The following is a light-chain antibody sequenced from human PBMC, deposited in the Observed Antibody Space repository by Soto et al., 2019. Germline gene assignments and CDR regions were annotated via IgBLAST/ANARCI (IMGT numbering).Light chain of an antibody. V-gene: IGKV3-15*01. Sequence: EIVMTQSPATLSVSPGERATLSCRASQSVSSNLAWYQQKPGQAPRLLIYGASTRATGIPARFSGSGSGTEFTLTISRLQSEDFAVYYCQQYNNLHTFGQGTKLEIK. CDR2: GAS. J-gene: IGKJ2*01. CDR3: QQYNNLHT. CDR1: QSVSSN.